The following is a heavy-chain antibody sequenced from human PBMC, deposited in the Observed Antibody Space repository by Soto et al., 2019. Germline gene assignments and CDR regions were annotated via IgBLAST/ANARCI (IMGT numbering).Heavy chain of an antibody. V-gene: IGHV4-61*05. D-gene: IGHD5-18*01. Sequence: SETLSLTCTVSGGSISSSSHHWAWIRQPPGKGLEWIGYIYYSGNTNHNPSLKSRVTISVDTSKNQFSLKLSSVTAADTAVYYCARVYGYSYYYFDYWGQGTLVTVSS. J-gene: IGHJ4*02. CDR2: IYYSGNT. CDR3: ARVYGYSYYYFDY. CDR1: GGSISSSSHH.